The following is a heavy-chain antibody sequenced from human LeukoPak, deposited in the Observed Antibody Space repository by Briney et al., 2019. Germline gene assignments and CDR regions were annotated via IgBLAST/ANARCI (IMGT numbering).Heavy chain of an antibody. V-gene: IGHV1-8*01. CDR1: GYTFTSYD. J-gene: IGHJ4*02. D-gene: IGHD2-21*01. Sequence: ASVKVSCKASGYTFTSYDINGVRQATGQGLEWMGWMNPNSGNTGYAQKFQGRVTMPRNTSISTAYMELSSLRSEDTAVYYCARGQWDGEGYYFDYWGQGTLVPVSS. CDR2: MNPNSGNT. CDR3: ARGQWDGEGYYFDY.